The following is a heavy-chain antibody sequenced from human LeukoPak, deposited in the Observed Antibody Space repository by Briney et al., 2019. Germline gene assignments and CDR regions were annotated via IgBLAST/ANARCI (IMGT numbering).Heavy chain of an antibody. CDR3: AKDWSGNYNWSDP. V-gene: IGHV3-30*02. J-gene: IGHJ5*02. CDR1: GFTLTTYG. D-gene: IGHD3-3*01. CDR2: IYPDGINK. Sequence: PGGSLRLSCAASGFTLTTYGMHWVRQAPGKGLEWVACIYPDGINKDYADSVKGRFIISRDNSKNTLYLQMNSLRAEDTAVYYCAKDWSGNYNWSDPWGQGTLVTVSS.